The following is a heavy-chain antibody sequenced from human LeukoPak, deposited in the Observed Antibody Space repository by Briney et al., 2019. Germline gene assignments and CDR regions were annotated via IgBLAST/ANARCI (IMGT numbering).Heavy chain of an antibody. J-gene: IGHJ3*02. Sequence: GGSLRLSCAASGFTFSSYWMHWVRQAPGKGLVWVSGINTDESSTTYADSVKGCFTISRDNAKNTLYLKMNSLRAEDTAMYYCARDSLSYYYALGSLIQSDAFDIWGQGTMVTVSS. D-gene: IGHD3-10*01. V-gene: IGHV3-74*01. CDR2: INTDESST. CDR1: GFTFSSYW. CDR3: ARDSLSYYYALGSLIQSDAFDI.